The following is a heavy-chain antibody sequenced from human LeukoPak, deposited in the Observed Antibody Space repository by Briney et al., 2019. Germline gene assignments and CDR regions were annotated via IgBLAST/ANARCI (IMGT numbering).Heavy chain of an antibody. Sequence: GGSLRLSCAASGFTFSSFGMHWVRQAPGKGLEWVAIIWYDGSDKYYADSVKGRSTVSRDNSKNTLHLQVNSLRAEDTAVYYCARDRGTTSSAGYYFNTWGQGALVTVSS. J-gene: IGHJ4*02. CDR3: ARDRGTTSSAGYYFNT. CDR2: IWYDGSDK. V-gene: IGHV3-33*01. CDR1: GFTFSSFG. D-gene: IGHD6-6*01.